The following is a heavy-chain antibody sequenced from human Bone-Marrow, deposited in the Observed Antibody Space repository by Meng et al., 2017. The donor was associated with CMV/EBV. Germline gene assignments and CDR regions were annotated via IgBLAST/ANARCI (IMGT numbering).Heavy chain of an antibody. J-gene: IGHJ4*02. Sequence: YTFTSYAMHWGRQASGQRLEWMGWINAGNGNTKYSQKFQGRVTITRDTSASTAYMELSSLRSEDTAVYYCAREGSYDFWSGYDYYFDYWGQGTLVTVSS. D-gene: IGHD3-3*01. V-gene: IGHV1-3*01. CDR1: YTFTSYA. CDR3: AREGSYDFWSGYDYYFDY. CDR2: INAGNGNT.